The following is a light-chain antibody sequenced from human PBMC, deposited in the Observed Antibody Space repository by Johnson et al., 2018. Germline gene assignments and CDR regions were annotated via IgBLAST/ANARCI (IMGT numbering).Light chain of an antibody. Sequence: QSVLTQPPSVSAAPGQKVTISCSGSSSNIGNNYVSWYQQLPGTAPKLLIYENNKRPSGLPDRFSGSTSGTSATLGITGLQTRDEADYYCGTWDSSPSAGNVFGTGTKLTVL. CDR1: SSNIGNNY. V-gene: IGLV1-51*02. J-gene: IGLJ1*01. CDR2: ENN. CDR3: GTWDSSPSAGNV.